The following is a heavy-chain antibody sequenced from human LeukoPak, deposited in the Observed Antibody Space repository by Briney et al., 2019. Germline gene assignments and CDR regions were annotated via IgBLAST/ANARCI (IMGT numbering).Heavy chain of an antibody. D-gene: IGHD6-13*01. V-gene: IGHV1-8*01. J-gene: IGHJ4*02. CDR2: MNPNSGNT. CDR3: ARADSSSYEIDY. Sequence: VASVKVSCKASGYTFTSYDINWVRQATGQGLEWMGWMNPNSGNTGYAQKFQGRVTMTRNTSISTAYMELSSLRSEDTAVYYCARADSSSYEIDYWGQGTLVTVSS. CDR1: GYTFTSYD.